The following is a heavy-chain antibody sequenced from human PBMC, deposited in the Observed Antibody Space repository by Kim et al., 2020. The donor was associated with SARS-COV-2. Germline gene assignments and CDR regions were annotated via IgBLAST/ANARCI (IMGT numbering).Heavy chain of an antibody. D-gene: IGHD3-3*01. J-gene: IGHJ4*02. CDR2: VSGSGDKT. V-gene: IGHV3-23*01. CDR3: ALKGSFGSGY. CDR1: GVAFSNYA. Sequence: GGSLRLSCTVSGVAFSNYAMTWVRKVPGKGLEGVSAVSGSGDKTYSADSVKGRFTISRDSSKSTLSLQMNSLRAEDTAIYYCALKGSFGSGYGGQGTLVTVSS.